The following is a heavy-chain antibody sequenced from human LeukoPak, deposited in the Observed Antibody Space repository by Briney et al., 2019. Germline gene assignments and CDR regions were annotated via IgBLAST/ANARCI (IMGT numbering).Heavy chain of an antibody. J-gene: IGHJ4*02. CDR1: GFAFITYW. D-gene: IGHD2-15*01. CDR2: ISSDGSST. V-gene: IGHV3-74*01. Sequence: PGGALRLSCVASGFAFITYWRHWVRQAPGKGRVWVSRISSDGSSTNYADCVMGRFTITRDNAKNTLNLQMNSLRVEDTAVYYCARDRIGKYSIDYWGQGTLVTVSS. CDR3: ARDRIGKYSIDY.